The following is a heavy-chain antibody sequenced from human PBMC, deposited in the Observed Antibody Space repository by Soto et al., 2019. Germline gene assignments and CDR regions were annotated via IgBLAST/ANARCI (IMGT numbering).Heavy chain of an antibody. J-gene: IGHJ2*01. CDR3: ARGPMTTVTTWVDWYFEL. V-gene: IGHV3-30*07. D-gene: IGHD4-17*01. Sequence: DSVNGRFIISRDDSKNTLYLQMNSLRSEDTAVYYCARGPMTTVTTWVDWYFELWGRGTLVTVSS.